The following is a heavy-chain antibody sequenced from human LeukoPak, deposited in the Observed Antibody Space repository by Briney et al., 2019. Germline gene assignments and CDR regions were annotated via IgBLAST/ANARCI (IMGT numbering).Heavy chain of an antibody. J-gene: IGHJ4*02. CDR3: AKDGGNYYIDY. D-gene: IGHD4-23*01. CDR2: ISHDGSTK. V-gene: IGHV3-30*18. Sequence: LTGGSLRLSCAASGVTFGSYVMHWVRQAPGKGLEWMAFISHDGSTKLYADSVKGRFTISRDNSKNTMFLQMNSLRPEDTAVYFCAKDGGNYYIDYWGQGTLVTASS. CDR1: GVTFGSYV.